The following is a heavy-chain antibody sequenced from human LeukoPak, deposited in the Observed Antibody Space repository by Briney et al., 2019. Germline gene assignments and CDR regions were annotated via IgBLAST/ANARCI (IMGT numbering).Heavy chain of an antibody. CDR1: GFTFSNYA. D-gene: IGHD3-16*02. CDR3: AREHRLSWFDY. J-gene: IGHJ4*02. Sequence: GGSLRLSCAGSGFTFSNYAMSWVRQAPGKGLEWVSSIVSSGGNTFYADSVKGRFTISRDNSKNTLYLQMNSLRAEDTAVYFCAREHRLSWFDYWGQGTLVTVSS. V-gene: IGHV3-23*01. CDR2: IVSSGGNT.